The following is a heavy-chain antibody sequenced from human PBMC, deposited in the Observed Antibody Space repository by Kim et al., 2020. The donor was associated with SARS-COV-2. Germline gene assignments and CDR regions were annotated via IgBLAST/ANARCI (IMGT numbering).Heavy chain of an antibody. V-gene: IGHV4-31*03. D-gene: IGHD3-22*01. J-gene: IGHJ5*02. CDR3: ARDRVSAYYYDSSAPSWGRWFDP. Sequence: SETLSLTCTVSGGSISSGGYYWSWIRQHPGKGLEWIGYIYYSGSTYYNPSLKSRVTISVDTSKNQFSLKLSSVTAADTAVYYCARDRVSAYYYDSSAPSWGRWFDPWGQGTLVTVSS. CDR1: GGSISSGGYY. CDR2: IYYSGST.